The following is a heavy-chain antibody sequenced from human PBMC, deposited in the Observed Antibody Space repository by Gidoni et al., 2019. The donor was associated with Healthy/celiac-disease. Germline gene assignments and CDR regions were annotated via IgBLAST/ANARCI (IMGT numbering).Heavy chain of an antibody. CDR2: INPHSGGT. Sequence: QVQLVQAGAEVKKPGASVKVSGKASGYTFTGYYMHWVRQAPGQGLEWMGWINPHSGGTNYAPKFPGRVTMTRDTSISTAYMELSRLRSDDTAVYYCARGERWQPYDYWGQGTLVTVSS. D-gene: IGHD2-15*01. V-gene: IGHV1-2*02. CDR3: ARGERWQPYDY. CDR1: GYTFTGYY. J-gene: IGHJ4*02.